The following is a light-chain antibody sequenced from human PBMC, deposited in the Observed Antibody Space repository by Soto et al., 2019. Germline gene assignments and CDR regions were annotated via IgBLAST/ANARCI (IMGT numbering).Light chain of an antibody. CDR3: QXXDSAPLT. CDR1: QGISNN. Sequence: DIQMTQSPSSLSASVGDRXTXTXRASQGISNNLAWYQQKPGKVPQLLIYGASTLQSGVPSRFSGSRSGTDFTLTISSLQPXXXATXXXQXXDSAPLTFGQGTKVEFK. V-gene: IGKV1-27*01. CDR2: GAS. J-gene: IGKJ1*01.